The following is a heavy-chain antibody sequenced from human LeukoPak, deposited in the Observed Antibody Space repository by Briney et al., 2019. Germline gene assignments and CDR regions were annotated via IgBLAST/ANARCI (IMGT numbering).Heavy chain of an antibody. CDR3: AKDLYDILTGAGVFDY. CDR2: ISGSGGST. J-gene: IGHJ4*02. CDR1: GFTFSSYA. V-gene: IGHV3-23*01. D-gene: IGHD3-9*01. Sequence: SGGSLRLSCAASGFTFSSYAMSWVRQAPGKGLKWVSAISGSGGSTYYADSVKGRFTISRDNSKNTLYLQMNSLRAEDTAVYYCAKDLYDILTGAGVFDYWGQGTLVTVSS.